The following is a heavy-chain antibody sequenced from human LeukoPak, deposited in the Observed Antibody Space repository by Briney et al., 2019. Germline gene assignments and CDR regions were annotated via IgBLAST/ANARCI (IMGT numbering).Heavy chain of an antibody. CDR2: VFYSGPT. CDR1: GGSFSGYY. V-gene: IGHV4-59*01. Sequence: SETLSLTCAVYGGSFSGYYWSWIRQPPGEGLQWIGYVFYSGPTNYDASLKSRVAISVDRSKNQFSLKLTSVSAADTAVYYCAGRSARYFDSWGQGTPVTVSS. J-gene: IGHJ4*02. CDR3: AGRSARYFDS. D-gene: IGHD1-26*01.